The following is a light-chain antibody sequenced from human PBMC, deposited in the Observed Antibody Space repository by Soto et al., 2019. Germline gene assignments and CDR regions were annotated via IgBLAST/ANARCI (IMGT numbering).Light chain of an antibody. V-gene: IGLV2-8*01. Sequence: QSALTQPPSASGSPGQSVTISCTGTSSDVGGYNYVSWYQQHPGKAPKLMIYEVSKRPSGVPDRFSGSRSGNTASLTVSGLRAEDEADYYCSSYAGSNNYVFVTGTKLTVL. J-gene: IGLJ1*01. CDR2: EVS. CDR1: SSDVGGYNY. CDR3: SSYAGSNNYV.